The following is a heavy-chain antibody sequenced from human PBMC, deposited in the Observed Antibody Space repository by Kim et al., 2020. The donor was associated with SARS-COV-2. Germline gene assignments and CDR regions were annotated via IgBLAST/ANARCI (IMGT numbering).Heavy chain of an antibody. CDR2: IYPGDSDT. V-gene: IGHV5-51*01. D-gene: IGHD2-2*01. Sequence: GESLKISCKGSGYSFTSYWIGWVRQMPGKGLEWMGIIYPGDSDTRYSPSFQGQVTISADKSISTAYLQWSSLKASDTAMYYCARMGCSSTSCYVAGDNWFDPWGQGTLVTVSS. CDR1: GYSFTSYW. J-gene: IGHJ5*02. CDR3: ARMGCSSTSCYVAGDNWFDP.